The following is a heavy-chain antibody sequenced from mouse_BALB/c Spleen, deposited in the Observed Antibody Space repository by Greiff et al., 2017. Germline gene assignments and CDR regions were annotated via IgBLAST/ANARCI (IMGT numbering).Heavy chain of an antibody. V-gene: IGHV1S29*02. CDR2: IYPYNGGT. CDR3: ARWGYYYGSSYGWFAY. D-gene: IGHD1-1*01. CDR1: GYTFTDYN. J-gene: IGHJ3*01. Sequence: EVKLMESGPELVKPGASVKISCKASGYTFTDYNMHWVKQSHGKSLEWIGYIYPYNGGTGYNQKFKSKATLTVDNSSSTAYMELRSLTSEDSAVYYCARWGYYYGSSYGWFAYWGQGTLVTVSA.